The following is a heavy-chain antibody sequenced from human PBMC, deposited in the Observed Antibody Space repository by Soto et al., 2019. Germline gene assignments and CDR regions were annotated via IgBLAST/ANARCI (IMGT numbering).Heavy chain of an antibody. CDR1: GDSISSADYY. CDR3: SRDLWVEPELYYYGMDV. V-gene: IGHV4-30-4*01. J-gene: IGHJ6*02. Sequence: SETLSLTCTVSGDSISSADYYWSWIRQTPGKGLEWIGHIFYSGTTYYNPSLKSRLTLSVDTSKNHFSLRLTSVTAADTAVYYCSRDLWVEPELYYYGMDVWGQGTTVTVSS. CDR2: IFYSGTT. D-gene: IGHD1-1*01.